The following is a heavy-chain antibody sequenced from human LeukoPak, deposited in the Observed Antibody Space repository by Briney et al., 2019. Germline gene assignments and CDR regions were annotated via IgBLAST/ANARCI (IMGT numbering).Heavy chain of an antibody. Sequence: TLSLTCAVSGGSISSAGYSWSRIRQPPGKGLEWIGYIFQRGSTYYNPSLKSRVTISEDRSKNQFSLKLSSVTAADTAVYYCARGPTSDAFDIWGQGTMVTVSS. J-gene: IGHJ3*02. V-gene: IGHV4-30-2*01. CDR2: IFQRGST. CDR3: ARGPTSDAFDI. CDR1: GGSISSAGYS.